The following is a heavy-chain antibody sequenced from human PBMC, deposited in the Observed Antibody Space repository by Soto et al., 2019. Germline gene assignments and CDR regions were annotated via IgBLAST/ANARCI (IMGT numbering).Heavy chain of an antibody. CDR2: ISAYNSNT. V-gene: IGHV1-18*01. D-gene: IGHD6-19*01. Sequence: QVQLVQSGAEVKKPGASVKVSCKASGYTFTSYGITWVRQAPGQGLEWMGWISAYNSNTNYAQKLQGRVTMTTDTSTSAAYAQLRRLRPDATAVYYCARDRAVGLVDYLGQAALGTVSS. CDR3: ARDRAVGLVDY. CDR1: GYTFTSYG. J-gene: IGHJ4*02.